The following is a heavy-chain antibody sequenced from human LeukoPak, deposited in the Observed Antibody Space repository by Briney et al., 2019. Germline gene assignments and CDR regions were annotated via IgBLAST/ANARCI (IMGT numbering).Heavy chain of an antibody. J-gene: IGHJ6*03. D-gene: IGHD3-3*01. V-gene: IGHV1-46*01. Sequence: ASVKVSCKASGYTFTSYYMHWVRQAPGQGLEWMGIINPSGGSTSYAQKFQGRVTMTRDMSTSTVYMELSSLRSEDTAVYYCARDLTVLRFLEWFQPNYYMDVLGKGTTVTVSS. CDR3: ARDLTVLRFLEWFQPNYYMDV. CDR2: INPSGGST. CDR1: GYTFTSYY.